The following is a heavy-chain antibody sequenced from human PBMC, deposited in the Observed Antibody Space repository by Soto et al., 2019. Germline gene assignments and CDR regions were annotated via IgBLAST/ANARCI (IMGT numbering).Heavy chain of an antibody. CDR1: GYSFTGYW. V-gene: IGHV5-51*01. J-gene: IGHJ3*02. CDR3: SRRGYCSGGSCFSAAFDI. D-gene: IGHD2-15*01. Sequence: PGESLKISCKGSGYSFTGYWIGWVRQMPGKGLEWMGIIYPGDSDARYRPSFQGQVTISVDKSISTAYLQWSSLKASDTAMYYCSRRGYCSGGSCFSAAFDIWGQGTMVTVSS. CDR2: IYPGDSDA.